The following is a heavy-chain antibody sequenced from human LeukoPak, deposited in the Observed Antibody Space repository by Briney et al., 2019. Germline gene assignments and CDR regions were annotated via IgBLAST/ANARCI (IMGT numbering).Heavy chain of an antibody. D-gene: IGHD5-12*01. CDR1: GFTFSFYW. CDR3: AGDQSGYDYIDY. CDR2: IKQGGSEK. Sequence: GGSLRLSCAASGFTFSFYWMSWVRQAPGKGPEWVANIKQGGSEKNYVDSVKGRFTVSRDNAKNSLYLQMNSLRAEDTAVYYCAGDQSGYDYIDYWGQGTLVTVSS. V-gene: IGHV3-7*03. J-gene: IGHJ4*02.